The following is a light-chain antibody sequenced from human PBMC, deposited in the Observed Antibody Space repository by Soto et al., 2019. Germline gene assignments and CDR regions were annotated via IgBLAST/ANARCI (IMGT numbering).Light chain of an antibody. CDR1: SSDVGDYKF. J-gene: IGLJ1*01. V-gene: IGLV2-14*03. CDR3: TSYTSGRTAYV. Sequence: QSALTQPASVSGSPGQSITISCSGTSSDVGDYKFVSWYQQHPGKAPKLIIYDVTNRPSGVSNRFSGSKSGNTASLTISGLQAEDEADYYCTSYTSGRTAYVFGTGTKVT. CDR2: DVT.